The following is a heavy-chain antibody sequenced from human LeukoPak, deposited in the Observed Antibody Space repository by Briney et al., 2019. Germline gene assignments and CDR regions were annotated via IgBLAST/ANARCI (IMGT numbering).Heavy chain of an antibody. J-gene: IGHJ4*02. V-gene: IGHV2-70*20. CDR3: ARIQAYGGNSEGYYFNY. Sequence: SGPTLVNPTQTLTVPCTFSGFSLSTSGMCVSWVRQPPGPALEWLALIDWDDDKFYSTSLKTRLTISKDTSRNQVVLTMTNMDPVDTATYYCARIQAYGGNSEGYYFNYWGQGTLVTVSS. CDR2: IDWDDDK. CDR1: GFSLSTSGMC. D-gene: IGHD4-23*01.